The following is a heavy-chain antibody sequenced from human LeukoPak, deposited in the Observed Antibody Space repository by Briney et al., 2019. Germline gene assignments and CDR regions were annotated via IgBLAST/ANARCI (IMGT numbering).Heavy chain of an antibody. Sequence: GGSLRLSCAASGFTFSYHDMHWVRQAPGKGLEWVSGINWNGGSTGYADSVKGRFTISRDNAKNSLYLQMNSLRAEDTALYYCARGFWYYDILTGYYTRTSFYYFDYWGQGTLVTVSS. J-gene: IGHJ4*02. CDR3: ARGFWYYDILTGYYTRTSFYYFDY. CDR1: GFTFSYHD. CDR2: INWNGGST. D-gene: IGHD3-9*01. V-gene: IGHV3-20*04.